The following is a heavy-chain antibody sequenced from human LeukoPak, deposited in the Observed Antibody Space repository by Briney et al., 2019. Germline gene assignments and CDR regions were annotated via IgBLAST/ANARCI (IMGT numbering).Heavy chain of an antibody. V-gene: IGHV4-39*01. Sequence: SETLSLTCAVYGESFSGYYWGWIRQPPGKGLEWIGSIYYSGSTYYNPSLKSRVTISVDTSKNQFSLKLSSVTAADTAVYYCQYYDSSGYYPYAEDYWGQGTLVTVSS. J-gene: IGHJ4*02. D-gene: IGHD3-22*01. CDR2: IYYSGST. CDR1: GESFSGYY. CDR3: QYYDSSGYYPYAEDY.